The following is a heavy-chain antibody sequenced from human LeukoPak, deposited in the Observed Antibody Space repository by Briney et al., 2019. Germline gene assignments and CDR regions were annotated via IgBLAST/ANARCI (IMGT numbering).Heavy chain of an antibody. V-gene: IGHV3-53*04. CDR2: LSSTGNT. CDR3: ARWRPIDAFDI. Sequence: GGSLRLSCAASGFTVSKNYMNWVRPAPGKGLEWVSLLSSTGNTSYADSVKGRFTISRHNSKNTLYLQVNSLRPEDTAMYYCARWRPIDAFDIWGQGTMVIVSS. CDR1: GFTVSKNY. J-gene: IGHJ3*02. D-gene: IGHD3-3*01.